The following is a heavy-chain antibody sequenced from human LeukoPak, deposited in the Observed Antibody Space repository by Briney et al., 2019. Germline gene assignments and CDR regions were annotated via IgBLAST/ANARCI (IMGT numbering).Heavy chain of an antibody. CDR3: ASADEYHLFDY. CDR2: INHSGST. J-gene: IGHJ4*02. Sequence: PSETLSLTCAAYGGSFSGYYWSWIRQPPGKGLEWIGEINHSGSTNYNPSLKSRVTISVDTSKNQFSLKLSSVTAADTAVYYCASADEYHLFDYWGQGTLVTVSS. V-gene: IGHV4-34*01. CDR1: GGSFSGYY. D-gene: IGHD2/OR15-2a*01.